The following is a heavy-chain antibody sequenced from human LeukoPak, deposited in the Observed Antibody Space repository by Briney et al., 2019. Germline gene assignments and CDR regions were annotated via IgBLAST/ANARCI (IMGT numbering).Heavy chain of an antibody. CDR1: GGSISSYY. J-gene: IGHJ3*02. CDR3: ARQPTTVTTGDAFDI. Sequence: SETLSLTCTVSGGSISSYYWSWIRQPPGKGLEWIGYINYSGSTNYNPSLKSRVTISVDTSKNQFSLKVSSVTAADTAVYHCARQPTTVTTGDAFDIWGQGTKVTVSS. D-gene: IGHD4-17*01. CDR2: INYSGST. V-gene: IGHV4-59*01.